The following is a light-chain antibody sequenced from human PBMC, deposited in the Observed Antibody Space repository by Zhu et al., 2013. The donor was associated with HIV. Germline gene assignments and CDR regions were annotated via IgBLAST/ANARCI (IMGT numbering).Light chain of an antibody. CDR1: SSNIGKNY. V-gene: IGLV1-51*01. Sequence: QSVLTQPPSVSAAPGQKVTISCSGDSSNIGKNYVSWYQQVPGTAPKLSFTTIISDPQGFLTDSLAPSLARQPTWDITGLQTGDEADYYCGTWDSSLSVHVLFGGGTKLTVL. J-gene: IGLJ2*01. CDR2: TI. CDR3: GTWDSSLSVHVL.